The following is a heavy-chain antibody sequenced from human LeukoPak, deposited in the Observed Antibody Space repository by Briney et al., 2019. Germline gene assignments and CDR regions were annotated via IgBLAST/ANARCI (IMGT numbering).Heavy chain of an antibody. V-gene: IGHV1-8*02. CDR2: MNPNSGNT. CDR3: ARTKCSGWYYCYFDY. CDR1: GGTFSSYA. D-gene: IGHD6-19*01. Sequence: ASVKVSCKASGGTFSSYAINWVRQATGQGLEWMGWMNPNSGNTGYAQKFQGRVTMTRNTSISTAYMELSSLRSEDTAVYYCARTKCSGWYYCYFDYWGQGTLVTVSS. J-gene: IGHJ4*02.